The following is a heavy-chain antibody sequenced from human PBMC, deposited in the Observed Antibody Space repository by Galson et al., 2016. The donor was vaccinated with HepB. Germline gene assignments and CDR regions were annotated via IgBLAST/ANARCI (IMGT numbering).Heavy chain of an antibody. CDR3: TTDMEEF. CDR2: IRSKTEGGTA. CDR1: GMTFRNAW. J-gene: IGHJ4*02. Sequence: SLRLSCAVSGMTFRNAWMSWVRQAPGKGLEWVGRIRSKTEGGTADYGAPVKGRFTISRDDSKNTLSLEMNSLRTEDTAVYYCTTDMEEFWGQGTLVTVSS. V-gene: IGHV3-15*01. D-gene: IGHD3-3*01.